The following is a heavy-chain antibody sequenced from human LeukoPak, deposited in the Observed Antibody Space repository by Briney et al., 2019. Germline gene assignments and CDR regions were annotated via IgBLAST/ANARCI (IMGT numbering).Heavy chain of an antibody. V-gene: IGHV2-70*11. Sequence: SGPALVKPTQTLTPTCTFSGFSLSTSGMCVSWIRQPPGKALEWLARIAWDDDKYYSTSLKTRLTISKDTSKNQVVLTMTNMDPVDTATYYCARGYSSSWYDWGLDYWGQGTLVTVSS. J-gene: IGHJ4*02. CDR3: ARGYSSSWYDWGLDY. CDR2: IAWDDDK. D-gene: IGHD6-13*01. CDR1: GFSLSTSGMC.